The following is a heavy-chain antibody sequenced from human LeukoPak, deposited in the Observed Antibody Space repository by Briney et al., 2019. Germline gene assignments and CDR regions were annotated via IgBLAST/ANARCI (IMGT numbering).Heavy chain of an antibody. Sequence: SETLSLTCTVSGGSISSYYWSWIRQPPGKGLEWIGYIYYSGSTNYNPSLKSRVTISVDTSKNQFSLKLSSVTAADTAVYYCARGEVLAVAGSFYFDYWGQGTLVTVSS. CDR3: ARGEVLAVAGSFYFDY. CDR1: GGSISSYY. CDR2: IYYSGST. V-gene: IGHV4-59*01. D-gene: IGHD6-19*01. J-gene: IGHJ4*02.